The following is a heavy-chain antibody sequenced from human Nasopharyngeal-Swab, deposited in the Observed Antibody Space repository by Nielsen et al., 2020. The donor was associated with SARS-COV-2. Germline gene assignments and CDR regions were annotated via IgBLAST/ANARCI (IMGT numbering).Heavy chain of an antibody. CDR3: TTEDYDFWSGYRADGGFDY. Sequence: GESLKISCAASGFTFSNAWMRWVRQAPGKGLEWVGRIKSKTDGGTTDYAAPVKGRFTISRDDSKNTLYLQMNSLKTEDTAVYYCTTEDYDFWSGYRADGGFDYWGQGTLVTVSS. J-gene: IGHJ4*02. CDR2: IKSKTDGGTT. CDR1: GFTFSNAW. V-gene: IGHV3-15*01. D-gene: IGHD3-3*01.